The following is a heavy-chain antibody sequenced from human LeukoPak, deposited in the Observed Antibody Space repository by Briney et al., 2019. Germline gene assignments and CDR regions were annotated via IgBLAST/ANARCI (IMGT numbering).Heavy chain of an antibody. CDR1: GFTFSSYA. CDR3: ARDLALRDCTNGVCYRGDDAFDI. D-gene: IGHD2-8*01. J-gene: IGHJ3*02. CDR2: IRYDGSNK. V-gene: IGHV3-30*02. Sequence: GGSLRLSCAASGFTFSSYAMHWVRQAPGKGLEWVAFIRYDGSNKYYADSVKGRFTISRDNSKNTLYLQMNSLRAEDTAVYYCARDLALRDCTNGVCYRGDDAFDIWGQGTMVTVSS.